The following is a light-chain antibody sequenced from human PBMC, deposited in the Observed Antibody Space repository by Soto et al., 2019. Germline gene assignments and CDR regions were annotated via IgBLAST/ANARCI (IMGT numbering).Light chain of an antibody. CDR2: EVS. V-gene: IGLV2-8*01. J-gene: IGLJ1*01. CDR1: SSDVGGYNS. Sequence: QSALTQPPSASGSPGQSVTISCTGTSSDVGGYNSVSWYQHHPGKAPKLMIYEVSKRPSGVPDRFSGSKSANTASLTVSWLQAEDEADYYCSSYAGSNNYDFGTGTKVTVL. CDR3: SSYAGSNNYD.